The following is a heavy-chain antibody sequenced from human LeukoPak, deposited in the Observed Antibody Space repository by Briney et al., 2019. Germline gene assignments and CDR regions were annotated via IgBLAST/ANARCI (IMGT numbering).Heavy chain of an antibody. CDR1: GFTFDDYA. J-gene: IGHJ1*01. D-gene: IGHD3-22*01. CDR2: ISWNSGSI. V-gene: IGHV3-9*01. Sequence: GGSLRLSCAASGFTFDDYAMHWVRQAPGKGLEWVSGISWNSGSIGYADSVKGRFTISRDNAKNSLYLQMNSLRAEDTALYYCAKDIAPGYYYPGHFQHWGQGTLVTVS. CDR3: AKDIAPGYYYPGHFQH.